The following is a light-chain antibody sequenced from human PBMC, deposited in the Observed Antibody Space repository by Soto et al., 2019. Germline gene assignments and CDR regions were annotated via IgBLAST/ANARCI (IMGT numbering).Light chain of an antibody. Sequence: EIVLTQSPANLSLSPGERATLSCRASRSVSSNLAWYQQKVGQAPRLLIYDASNRAPGIPARFSGSGSGTDFTLTISSIEPEDFAVYYCRQRSNWPPLTFGGGTKVEIK. CDR1: RSVSSN. V-gene: IGKV3-11*01. CDR2: DAS. J-gene: IGKJ4*01. CDR3: RQRSNWPPLT.